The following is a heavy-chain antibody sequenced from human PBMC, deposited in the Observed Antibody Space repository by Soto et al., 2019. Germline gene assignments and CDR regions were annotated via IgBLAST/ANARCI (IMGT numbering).Heavy chain of an antibody. J-gene: IGHJ4*02. CDR2: INAGNGNT. CDR3: ARVTVVTHFDY. D-gene: IGHD2-15*01. Sequence: QVQLVQSGAEEKKPGASVKVSCKASGYTFTSYAMHWVRQAPGQRLEWMGWINAGNGNTKYSQKFQGRVTITRDTSASTAYMVLSSLRSEDTAVYYCARVTVVTHFDYWGQGTLVTVSS. CDR1: GYTFTSYA. V-gene: IGHV1-3*05.